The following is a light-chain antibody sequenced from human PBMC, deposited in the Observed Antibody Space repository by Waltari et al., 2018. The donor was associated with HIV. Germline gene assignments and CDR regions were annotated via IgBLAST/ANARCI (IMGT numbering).Light chain of an antibody. V-gene: IGLV2-11*01. CDR3: CSYAGSSPYV. J-gene: IGLJ1*01. Sequence: QSALTQPRSVSGSPGQSVTISCTATSSDVGGYNYASWYQQHPGKAPKLMIYDVNKRPSGVPDRFSGSKSGNTASLTISGLQAEDEADYYCCSYAGSSPYVFGTGTKVTVL. CDR1: SSDVGGYNY. CDR2: DVN.